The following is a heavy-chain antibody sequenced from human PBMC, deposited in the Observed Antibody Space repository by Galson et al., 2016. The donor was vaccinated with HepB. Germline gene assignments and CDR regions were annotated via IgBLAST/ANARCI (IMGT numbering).Heavy chain of an antibody. Sequence: SVKVSCKASGYTFTDDYIHWVRQAPGQGLEWLGWVDPYSGGTNFAQKFRGRVTMTRDTTISTVYMELSRLKSDDTAVYYCARGVNYGDYLGHWFDPWGQGTLVTVSS. V-gene: IGHV1-2*02. CDR1: GYTFTDDY. CDR3: ARGVNYGDYLGHWFDP. CDR2: VDPYSGGT. J-gene: IGHJ5*02. D-gene: IGHD4-17*01.